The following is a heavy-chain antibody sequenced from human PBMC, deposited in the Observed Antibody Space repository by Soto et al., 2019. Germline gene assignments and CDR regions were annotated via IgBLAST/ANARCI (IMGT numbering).Heavy chain of an antibody. CDR1: GIPVSSNY. D-gene: IGHD3-10*01. V-gene: IGHV3-53*04. CDR2: LHSGGDT. Sequence: EVQLVESGGGLVQPGGSLRLSCAASGIPVSSNYMTWVRQAPGKGLEWVSVLHSGGDTYYANSVKGRFTISRDDSTNTLFLQMNSLTAEDTAVYYCARDGPYYYASRMDVWGQGTTVTVSS. J-gene: IGHJ6*02. CDR3: ARDGPYYYASRMDV.